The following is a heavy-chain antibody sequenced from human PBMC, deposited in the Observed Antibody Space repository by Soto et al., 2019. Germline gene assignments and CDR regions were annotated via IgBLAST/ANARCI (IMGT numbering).Heavy chain of an antibody. V-gene: IGHV6-1*01. CDR1: AYSVSSYSAA. D-gene: IGHD3-10*01. Sequence: SQTLPLTCAISAYSVSSYSAAWNWIRQSPSGGLEWLVRTYYRSRFFSDYAESVKSRIIINPDTSKNQFSLQLKSVTPEDTAVYYCVRDRYSSSGWFDPWGQGTPVTVSS. J-gene: IGHJ5*02. CDR3: VRDRYSSSGWFDP. CDR2: TYYRSRFFS.